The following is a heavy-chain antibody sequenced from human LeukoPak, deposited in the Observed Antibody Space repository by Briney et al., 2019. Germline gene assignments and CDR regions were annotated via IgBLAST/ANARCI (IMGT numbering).Heavy chain of an antibody. CDR2: IYYSGST. Sequence: SETLSLTCTVSGGSISSYYWGWIRQPPGKGLEWIGSIYYSGSTYYNPSLKSRVTISVDTSKNQFSLKLSSVTAADTAVYYCARVSGYAFFDYWGQGTLVTVSS. CDR1: GGSISSYY. CDR3: ARVSGYAFFDY. J-gene: IGHJ4*02. V-gene: IGHV4-39*07. D-gene: IGHD5-12*01.